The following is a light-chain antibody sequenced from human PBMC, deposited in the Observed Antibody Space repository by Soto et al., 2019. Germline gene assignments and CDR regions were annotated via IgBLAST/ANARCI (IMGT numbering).Light chain of an antibody. Sequence: EIVLTQSPGTLSLSPRERATLSSRASQSVSNNYLAWYQHRPGQAPRLLIYGASTRAPGIPDRFSGSGSGTDFTLTISRLEPEDFAVYYCHQYAASPRTFGQGTQVEV. V-gene: IGKV3-20*01. CDR1: QSVSNNY. CDR2: GAS. CDR3: HQYAASPRT. J-gene: IGKJ1*01.